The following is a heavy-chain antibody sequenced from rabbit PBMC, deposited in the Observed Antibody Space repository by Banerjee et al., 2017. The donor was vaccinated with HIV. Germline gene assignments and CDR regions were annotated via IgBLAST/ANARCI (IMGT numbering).Heavy chain of an antibody. CDR1: GFDLSSYYF. Sequence: QSLEESGGGLVQPEGSLTLTCKASGFDLSSYYFMCWVRQAPGKGLEWIGCIYTGDGNTYYASWTKGRFTISKTSSTVDLKMTSLTAADTATYFCARGGPGGGDGYALWGQGTLVTVS. CDR3: ARGGPGGGDGYAL. J-gene: IGHJ3*01. CDR2: IYTGDGNT. D-gene: IGHD6-1*01. V-gene: IGHV1S40*01.